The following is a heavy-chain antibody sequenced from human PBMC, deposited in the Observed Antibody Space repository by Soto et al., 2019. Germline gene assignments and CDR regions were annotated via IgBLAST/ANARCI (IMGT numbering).Heavy chain of an antibody. CDR2: ISSTGNTR. CDR1: GFTFSDHF. Sequence: QVQLVESGGGLVKPGGSLRLSCAASGFTFSDHFMSWIRQAPGKGLEWVAYISSTGNTRHYGASVEGRFTIARGNAKIALYLQKNSLRAEDTAIYYCSRAMGLGRVGGSRRGSYMDVWGKGTTVTVSS. D-gene: IGHD1-26*01. V-gene: IGHV3-11*01. J-gene: IGHJ6*03. CDR3: SRAMGLGRVGGSRRGSYMDV.